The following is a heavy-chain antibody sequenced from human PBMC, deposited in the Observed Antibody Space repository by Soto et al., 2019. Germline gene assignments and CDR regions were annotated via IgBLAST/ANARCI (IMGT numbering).Heavy chain of an antibody. CDR3: ARDNSLRFEGIDY. J-gene: IGHJ4*02. D-gene: IGHD3-10*01. V-gene: IGHV3-33*01. CDR2: IWYDGSNK. Sequence: PGGSLRLSCAASGFXFSSYGMHWVRQAPGKGLEWVAVIWYDGSNKYYADSVKGRFTISRDNSKNTLYLQMNSLRAEDTAVYYCARDNSLRFEGIDYWGQGTLVTVSS. CDR1: GFXFSSYG.